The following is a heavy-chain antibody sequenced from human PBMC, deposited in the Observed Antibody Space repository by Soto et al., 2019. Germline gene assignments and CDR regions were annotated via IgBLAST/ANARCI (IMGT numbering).Heavy chain of an antibody. Sequence: QVQLVQSGAEVKKPGSSVKVSCKASGGTFGSYAISWVRQSPGQGLEWRGGIIPIPGTANYAQKFQVRVTIAADESTSTAYMELSSLRSEDTAVYYCARSQGSSTSLEIYYYYYYGMDVWGQGTTVTVSS. CDR3: ARSQGSSTSLEIYYYYYYGMDV. D-gene: IGHD2-2*01. CDR2: IIPIPGTA. V-gene: IGHV1-69*01. J-gene: IGHJ6*02. CDR1: GGTFGSYA.